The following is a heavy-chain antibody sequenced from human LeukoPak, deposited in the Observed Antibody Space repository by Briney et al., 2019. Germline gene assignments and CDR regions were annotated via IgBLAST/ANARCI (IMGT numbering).Heavy chain of an antibody. D-gene: IGHD1-26*01. CDR1: GFTFSSYW. CDR3: ARGLAPPVGAGDY. V-gene: IGHV3-7*01. CDR2: IKQDGSEK. J-gene: IGHJ4*02. Sequence: GGSLSLSCAASGFTFSSYWLSWVRQAPGKGLEWVANIKQDGSEKYYVDSVKGRFTISRDNAKNSLYLQMNSLRAEDTAVYYCARGLAPPVGAGDYWGQGTLVTVSS.